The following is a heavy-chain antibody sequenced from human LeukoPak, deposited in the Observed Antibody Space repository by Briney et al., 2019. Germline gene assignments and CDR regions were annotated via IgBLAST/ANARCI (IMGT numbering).Heavy chain of an antibody. D-gene: IGHD3-22*01. J-gene: IGHJ6*02. CDR3: ARDYYDSSGYSYYYYGMDV. CDR1: GYTFTSYG. Sequence: GSVKVSCKASGYTFTSYGISWVRQAPGQGLEWMGWISAYNGNTNYAQKPQGRVTMTTDTSTSTAYMELRSLRSDDTAVYYCARDYYDSSGYSYYYYGMDVWGQGTTVTVSS. CDR2: ISAYNGNT. V-gene: IGHV1-18*01.